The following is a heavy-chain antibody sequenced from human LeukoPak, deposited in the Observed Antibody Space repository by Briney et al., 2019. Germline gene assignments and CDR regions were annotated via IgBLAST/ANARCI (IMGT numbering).Heavy chain of an antibody. D-gene: IGHD1-26*01. J-gene: IGHJ4*02. CDR2: IIPIFGTA. CDR1: GYTFTSYG. Sequence: ASVKVSCKASGYTFTSYGISWVRQAPGQGLEWMGGIIPIFGTANYAQKFQGRVTITTDESTSTAYMELSSLRSEDTAVYYCARGTGWDFPFDYWGQGTLVTVSS. CDR3: ARGTGWDFPFDY. V-gene: IGHV1-69*05.